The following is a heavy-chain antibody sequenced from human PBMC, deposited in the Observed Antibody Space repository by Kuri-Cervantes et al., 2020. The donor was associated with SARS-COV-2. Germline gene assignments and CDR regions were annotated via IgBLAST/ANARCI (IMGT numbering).Heavy chain of an antibody. Sequence: GESLKISCVASGFTFSRYAMSWVRQAPGKGLEWVSAISGSGGSTYYADSVKGRFTISRDNSKKTMYLQMNSLRAEDTAVYYCAKDVINGGQWLVGGFDYWGQGTLVTVSS. CDR1: GFTFSRYA. V-gene: IGHV3-23*01. CDR3: AKDVINGGQWLVGGFDY. J-gene: IGHJ4*02. CDR2: ISGSGGST. D-gene: IGHD6-19*01.